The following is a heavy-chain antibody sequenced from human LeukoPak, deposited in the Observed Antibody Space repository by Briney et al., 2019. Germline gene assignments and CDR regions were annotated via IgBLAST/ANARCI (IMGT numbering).Heavy chain of an antibody. CDR2: IIPIFGTA. J-gene: IGHJ4*02. V-gene: IGHV1-69*13. CDR3: ARGGADRWSFDY. CDR1: GGTFSSYA. Sequence: SVKVSRKASGGTFSSYAISWVRQAPGQGLEWMGGIIPIFGTANYAQKFQGRVTITADESTSTAYMELSSLRSEDTAVYYCARGGADRWSFDYWGQGTLVTVSS. D-gene: IGHD1-26*01.